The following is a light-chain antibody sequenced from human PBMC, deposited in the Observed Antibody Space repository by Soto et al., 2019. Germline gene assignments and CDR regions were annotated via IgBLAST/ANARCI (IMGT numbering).Light chain of an antibody. Sequence: ETVLTQSPGTLSLSLGERDTLSCRASHNVGTNYLAWLQQKPGQPPRLLIYAASVRAPGIPDRFSGRGSGTDFTLTIGGLEPEDSAVYFCQQYAISPWTFGQGTKVEIK. CDR2: AAS. CDR3: QQYAISPWT. V-gene: IGKV3-20*01. J-gene: IGKJ1*01. CDR1: HNVGTNY.